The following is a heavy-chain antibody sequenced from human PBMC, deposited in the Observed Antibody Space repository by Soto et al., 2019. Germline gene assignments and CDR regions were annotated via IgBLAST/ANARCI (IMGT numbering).Heavy chain of an antibody. CDR3: ARDWGGLHVLRYFVGAYDI. Sequence: SETLSLSCPVSGGSISSYYWRWIRQPPGKVLDWIVYIYYSGSTNYNPSLKSRVTISVDTSKNQFSLKLSSVTAADTAVYYCARDWGGLHVLRYFVGAYDIWGQGTMVTVSS. CDR1: GGSISSYY. D-gene: IGHD3-9*01. V-gene: IGHV4-59*01. CDR2: IYYSGST. J-gene: IGHJ3*02.